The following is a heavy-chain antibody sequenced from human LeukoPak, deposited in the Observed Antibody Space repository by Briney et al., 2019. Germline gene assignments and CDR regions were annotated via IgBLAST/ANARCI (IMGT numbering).Heavy chain of an antibody. Sequence: SETLSLTCTVSGGSISSGSYYWYWIRQPAGKGLEWIGHIYTSGSTNYNPSLKSRVTISLDTSKNQFSLKLTSVTAADTAVYYCTRGREIWGQGTLVTVSS. CDR1: GGSISSGSYY. V-gene: IGHV4-61*09. CDR2: IYTSGST. CDR3: TRGREI. J-gene: IGHJ4*02.